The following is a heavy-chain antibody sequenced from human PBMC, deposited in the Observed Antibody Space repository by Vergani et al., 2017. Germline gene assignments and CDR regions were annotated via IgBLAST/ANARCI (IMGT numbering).Heavy chain of an antibody. J-gene: IGHJ4*02. CDR3: ARISRRAASDPYDSSGYYYFDY. CDR2: IDWDDDK. D-gene: IGHD3-22*01. CDR1: GFSLSTSGMC. Sequence: QITLKESGPTLVKPTQTLTLTCTFSGFSLSTSGMCVSWIRQPPGKALEWLALIDWDDDKYYSTSLKTRLTISKDTSKNQVVLTMTNMDPVDTATYYCARISRRAASDPYDSSGYYYFDYWGQGTLVTVSS. V-gene: IGHV2-70*12.